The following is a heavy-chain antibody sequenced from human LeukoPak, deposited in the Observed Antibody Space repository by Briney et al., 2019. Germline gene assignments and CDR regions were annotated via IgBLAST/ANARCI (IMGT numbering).Heavy chain of an antibody. CDR3: ARGPYSYDSSGAFDI. V-gene: IGHV4-61*02. Sequence: SETLSLTCTVSGDSISSGDYYWSWIRQPAGKGLEWIGRISSSGSTNYNPSLKSRVTISVDTSKNQFSLKLSSVTVADTAVYFCARGPYSYDSSGAFDIWGQGTMVTVSS. D-gene: IGHD3-22*01. J-gene: IGHJ3*02. CDR1: GDSISSGDYY. CDR2: ISSSGST.